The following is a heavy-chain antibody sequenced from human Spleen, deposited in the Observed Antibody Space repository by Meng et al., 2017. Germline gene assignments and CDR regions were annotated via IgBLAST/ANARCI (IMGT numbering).Heavy chain of an antibody. Sequence: SQTFSLTCAIFGDSVPSNRAAWNWIRQSPSRGLEWLGRTYYRSKWYDDYAVSVKSRITIIPDTSKNQFSLHLDSVTPEDTAVYYCAGVQSYYDVLTNYADPEFFHHWGQGTPVTVSS. V-gene: IGHV6-1*01. J-gene: IGHJ1*01. D-gene: IGHD3-9*01. CDR2: TYYRSKWYD. CDR3: AGVQSYYDVLTNYADPEFFHH. CDR1: GDSVPSNRAA.